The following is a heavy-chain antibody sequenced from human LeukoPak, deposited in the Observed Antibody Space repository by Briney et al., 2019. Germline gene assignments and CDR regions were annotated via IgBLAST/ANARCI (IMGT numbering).Heavy chain of an antibody. D-gene: IGHD1-14*01. CDR1: GGTFSSYA. CDR2: INPNSGGT. Sequence: ASVKVSCKASGGTFSSYAISWVRQAPGQGLEWMGWINPNSGGTNYAQKLQGRVTMTTDTSTSTAYMELRSLRSDDTAVYLCARSLKGTTGGYYYYMDVWGKGTTVTVSS. J-gene: IGHJ6*03. CDR3: ARSLKGTTGGYYYYMDV. V-gene: IGHV1-18*01.